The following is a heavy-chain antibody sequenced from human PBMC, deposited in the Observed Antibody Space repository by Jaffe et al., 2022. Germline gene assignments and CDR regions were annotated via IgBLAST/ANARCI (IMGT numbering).Heavy chain of an antibody. CDR1: GYTFTGYY. Sequence: QVQLVQSGAEVKKPGASVKVSCKASGYTFTGYYMHWVRQAPGQGLEWMGWINPNSGGTNYAQKFQGRVTMTRDTSISTAYMELSRLRSDDTAVYYCARDYGDYLLGHHYYFDYWGQGTLVTVSS. CDR3: ARDYGDYLLGHHYYFDY. J-gene: IGHJ4*02. CDR2: INPNSGGT. V-gene: IGHV1-2*02. D-gene: IGHD4-17*01.